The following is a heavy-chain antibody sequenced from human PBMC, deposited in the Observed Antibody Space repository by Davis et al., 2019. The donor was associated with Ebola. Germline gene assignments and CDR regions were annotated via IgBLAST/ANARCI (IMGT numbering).Heavy chain of an antibody. V-gene: IGHV3-48*01. CDR2: ISSSSSTI. CDR1: GFTFSSYS. CDR3: ARDSRRHY. J-gene: IGHJ4*02. Sequence: GGSLRLSCAASGFTFSSYSMNWVRQAPGKGLEWVSYISSSSSTIYYADSVKGRFTISRENSKNTLYLQMNSLRAEDTAVDYCARDSRRHYWGQGTLVTVSS.